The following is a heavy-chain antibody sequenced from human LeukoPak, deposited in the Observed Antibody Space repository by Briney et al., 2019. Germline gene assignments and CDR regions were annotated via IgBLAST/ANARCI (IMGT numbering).Heavy chain of an antibody. CDR1: GFTFSSYG. J-gene: IGHJ4*02. Sequence: GRSLRLSCAASGFTFSSYGMHWVRQAPGKGLEWVAVIWYGGSNKYYADSVKGRFTISRDNSKNTLYLQMNSLRAEDTAVYYCARLGVGATFDYWGQGTLVTVSS. V-gene: IGHV3-33*08. D-gene: IGHD1-26*01. CDR3: ARLGVGATFDY. CDR2: IWYGGSNK.